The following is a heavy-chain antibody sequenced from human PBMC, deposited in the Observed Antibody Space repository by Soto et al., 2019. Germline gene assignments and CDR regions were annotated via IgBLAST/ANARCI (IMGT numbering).Heavy chain of an antibody. CDR1: GDSVSSNSAA. J-gene: IGHJ3*02. D-gene: IGHD6-19*01. V-gene: IGHV6-1*01. Sequence: SQTLSLTCAISGDSVSSNSAAWNWIRQSPSRGLEWLGRTYYRSKWYNDYAVSVKSRITINPDTSKNQFSLQLNSVTPEDTVVFYCAGTARLVTDAFDIWGQGTMVTVSS. CDR2: TYYRSKWYN. CDR3: AGTARLVTDAFDI.